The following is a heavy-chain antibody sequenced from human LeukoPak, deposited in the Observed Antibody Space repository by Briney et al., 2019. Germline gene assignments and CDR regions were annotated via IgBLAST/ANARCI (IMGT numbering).Heavy chain of an antibody. CDR2: IQYNVRT. J-gene: IGHJ3*02. CDR1: GGSISSGGYY. V-gene: IGHV4-61*08. CDR3: ASYHGFDI. D-gene: IGHD2-2*01. Sequence: SPSETLSLTCTVSGGSISSGGYYWSWIRQPPGKGLEWIGYIQYNVRTNYNPSLKSRVTISVDTSKNQFSLKLSSVTAADTAVYYCASYHGFDIWGQGTMVTVSS.